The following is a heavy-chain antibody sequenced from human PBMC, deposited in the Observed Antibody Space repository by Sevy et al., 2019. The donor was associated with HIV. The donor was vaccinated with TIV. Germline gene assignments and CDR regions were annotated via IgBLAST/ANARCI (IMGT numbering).Heavy chain of an antibody. J-gene: IGHJ3*02. CDR2: INPNSGVT. CDR3: VREDNNAPRTLLSFDI. Sequence: ASVKVSCETTGYIFSDYNMHWVRQAPGQGLEWMALINPNSGVTIYAQKFRGRVSLTRDTSMSTAYMELSALTSDDTAVYYCVREDNNAPRTLLSFDIWGQGTMVTVSS. V-gene: IGHV1-2*06. D-gene: IGHD1-20*01. CDR1: GYIFSDYN.